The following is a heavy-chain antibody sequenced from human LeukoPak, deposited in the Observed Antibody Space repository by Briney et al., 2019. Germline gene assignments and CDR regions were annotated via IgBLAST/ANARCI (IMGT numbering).Heavy chain of an antibody. CDR1: GFTVSSNY. J-gene: IGHJ6*03. CDR2: IYSGGST. CDR3: ARISMISNYYYYMDV. Sequence: PGGSLRLSCAASGFTVSSNYMSWVRQAPGKGLEWVSVIYSGGSTYYADSVKGRFTISRDNSKNTLYLQMNSLRAEDTAVYYCARISMISNYYYYMDVWGKGTTVTVSS. D-gene: IGHD3/OR15-3a*01. V-gene: IGHV3-53*01.